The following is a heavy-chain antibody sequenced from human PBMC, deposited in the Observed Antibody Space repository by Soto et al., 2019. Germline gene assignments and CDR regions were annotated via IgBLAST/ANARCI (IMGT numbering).Heavy chain of an antibody. CDR2: MSSSGRTT. D-gene: IGHD6-13*01. CDR1: GFTFTDYY. V-gene: IGHV3-11*01. CDR3: ATYTGGYTSRLDY. Sequence: GGSLRLSCAASGFTFTDYYMSWIRQAPGKGLEWVSYMSSSGRTTYYADSVRGRFTISRDNAKNSLYLRMNSLRADDTAVYYCATYTGGYTSRLDYWGQGTLVTVSS. J-gene: IGHJ4*02.